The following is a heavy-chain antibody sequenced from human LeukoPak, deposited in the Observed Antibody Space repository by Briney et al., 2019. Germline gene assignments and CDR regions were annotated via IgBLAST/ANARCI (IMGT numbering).Heavy chain of an antibody. CDR2: IYYSGST. J-gene: IGHJ3*02. D-gene: IGHD3-9*01. V-gene: IGHV4-59*01. CDR1: GGSIGSYY. Sequence: SETLYLTCTVSGGSIGSYYWSWIRQPPGKGLEWIGYIYYSGSTNYNPSLKSRVTISVDTSKNQFSLKLSSVTAADTAVYYCARMRRYFDWPGPPFDIWGQGTMVTVSS. CDR3: ARMRRYFDWPGPPFDI.